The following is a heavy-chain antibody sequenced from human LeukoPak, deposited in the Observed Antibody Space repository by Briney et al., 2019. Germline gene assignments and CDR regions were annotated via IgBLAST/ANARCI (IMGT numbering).Heavy chain of an antibody. Sequence: GGSLRLSCEASGFTFSSYAMSWVRQAPGKGLEWVSAISGSGGSTYYADSVKGRFTISRDNSKNTLYLQMNSLRAEDTAVYYCASVRLHLGEFPWGQGTLVTVSS. D-gene: IGHD3-16*01. J-gene: IGHJ5*01. CDR3: ASVRLHLGEFP. CDR2: ISGSGGST. CDR1: GFTFSSYA. V-gene: IGHV3-23*01.